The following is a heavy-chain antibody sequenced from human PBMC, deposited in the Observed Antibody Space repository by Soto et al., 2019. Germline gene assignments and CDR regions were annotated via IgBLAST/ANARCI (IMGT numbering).Heavy chain of an antibody. V-gene: IGHV4-39*01. D-gene: IGHD4-17*01. Sequence: QLQLQESGPGLVKPSETLCLTCTVSGASVTSSTYYWGWIRQPPGKGLEWIGSIYYSGSTYYNPSLRSRVTISVDTSKNQVSLKLTSVTAADTAVYYCANDYGDYKSYYGMDVWGQGTTVTVSS. J-gene: IGHJ6*02. CDR1: GASVTSSTYY. CDR2: IYYSGST. CDR3: ANDYGDYKSYYGMDV.